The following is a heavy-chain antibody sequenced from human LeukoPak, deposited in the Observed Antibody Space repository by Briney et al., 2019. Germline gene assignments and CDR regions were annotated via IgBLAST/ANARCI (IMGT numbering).Heavy chain of an antibody. D-gene: IGHD5-18*01. V-gene: IGHV1-18*04. CDR3: ARNVDTSMVTLWYFDY. CDR1: GYTFTSYA. Sequence: VSVKVSCKASGYTFTSYAIGWVRQAPGQGLEWMGWISGYNGNTNYAQKLQGRVTLTTDTSTSTAYMELRSLRSDDAAIYYCARNVDTSMVTLWYFDYWGQGTLVTVSS. CDR2: ISGYNGNT. J-gene: IGHJ4*02.